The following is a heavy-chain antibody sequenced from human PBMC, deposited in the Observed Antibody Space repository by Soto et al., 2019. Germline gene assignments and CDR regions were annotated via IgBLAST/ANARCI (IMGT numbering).Heavy chain of an antibody. D-gene: IGHD6-19*01. CDR1: GLTFRGYG. J-gene: IGHJ4*02. CDR2: ISGSGGST. V-gene: IGHV3-23*01. Sequence: SGGSLILSWAASGLTFRGYGRSWVRQAPGKGLEWVSAISGSGGSTYYADSVKGRFTISRDNSKNTLYLQMNSLRAEDTAVYYCAKNPNSSGWYGGYFDYWGQGTLVTVSS. CDR3: AKNPNSSGWYGGYFDY.